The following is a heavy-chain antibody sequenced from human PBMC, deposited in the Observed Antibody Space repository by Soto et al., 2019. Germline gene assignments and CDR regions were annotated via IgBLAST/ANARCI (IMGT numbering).Heavy chain of an antibody. CDR2: ISSSSSYT. CDR1: GFTFSDYY. Sequence: GGSLRLSCAASGFTFSDYYMSWIRQAPGKGLEWVSYISSSSSYTNYADSVKGRFTISRDNAMNSLYLQMNSLRPEDTAVYYWACGRRLTDVVDDWGLGTLVTVSS. D-gene: IGHD2-15*01. J-gene: IGHJ4*02. V-gene: IGHV3-11*06. CDR3: ACGRRLTDVVDD.